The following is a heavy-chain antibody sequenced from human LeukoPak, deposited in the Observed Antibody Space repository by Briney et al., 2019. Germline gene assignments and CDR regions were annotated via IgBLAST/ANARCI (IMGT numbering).Heavy chain of an antibody. CDR1: GGSISSYY. CDR3: ARDLYGQSGSRD. V-gene: IGHV4-59*01. D-gene: IGHD1-26*01. CDR2: IYYSGST. Sequence: PSDTLSLTCTVSGGSISSYYWSWIRQPPGKGLEWIGYIYYSGSTNYNPSLKSRVTISVDTSKNQFSLKLSSVTAADTAVYYCARDLYGQSGSRDWGQGTLVTVSS. J-gene: IGHJ4*02.